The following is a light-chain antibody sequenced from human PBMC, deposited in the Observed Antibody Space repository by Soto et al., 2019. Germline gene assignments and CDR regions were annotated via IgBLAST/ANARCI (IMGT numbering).Light chain of an antibody. CDR2: AAS. CDR3: QQTYSTPVT. J-gene: IGKJ1*01. CDR1: QTIKTY. V-gene: IGKV1-39*01. Sequence: DIQMTQSPSPLSASVGDSVTITCRASQTIKTYLNWYRHKPGEAPKLLIYAASRLHTGVPSRFSGSGSGTFFTLSISSLQPEVFATYDCQQTYSTPVTFGQGTKV.